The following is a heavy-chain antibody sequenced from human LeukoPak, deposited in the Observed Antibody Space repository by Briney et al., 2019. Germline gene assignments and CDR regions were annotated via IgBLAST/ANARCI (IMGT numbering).Heavy chain of an antibody. CDR1: GYIFSNFFSSYG. CDR2: ISPYNGKT. J-gene: IGHJ6*02. CDR3: ARVLCSGGSCYSNYYYYGMDV. D-gene: IGHD2-15*01. V-gene: IGHV1-18*01. Sequence: ASVKVSCKASGYIFSNFFSSYGITWVRQAPGQGLEWMGWISPYNGKTKFAQKFQGIVTMTTETSTSTAYMELRRLRSDDTAVYYCARVLCSGGSCYSNYYYYGMDVWGQGTTVTVSS.